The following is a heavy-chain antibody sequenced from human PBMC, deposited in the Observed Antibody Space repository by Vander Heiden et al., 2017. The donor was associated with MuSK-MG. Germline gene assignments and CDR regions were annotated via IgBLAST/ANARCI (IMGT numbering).Heavy chain of an antibody. CDR3: ARRSLSGSYYVDYYYGMDV. D-gene: IGHD1-26*01. J-gene: IGHJ6*02. V-gene: IGHV1-69*01. Sequence: QVQLVQSGAEVKKPGSSVKVSCQASGGTFSSYAISWVRQAPGQGLEWMGGIIPIFGTANYAQKFQGRVTITADESTSTAYMELSSLRSEDTAVYYCARRSLSGSYYVDYYYGMDVWGQGTTVTVSS. CDR2: IIPIFGTA. CDR1: GGTFSSYA.